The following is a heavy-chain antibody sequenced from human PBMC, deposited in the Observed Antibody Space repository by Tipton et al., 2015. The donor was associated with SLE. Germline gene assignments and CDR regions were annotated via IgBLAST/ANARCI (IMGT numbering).Heavy chain of an antibody. CDR3: AKDGTDCGGDCYYDWHFDL. Sequence: SLRLSCAASGFTFGSYAMSWVRQAPGKGLEWVSVIYSGGSRTYYADSVKGRFTISRENSKNTLYLQMHSLRAEDTAVYYCAKDGTDCGGDCYYDWHFDLWGRGTLVTASS. CDR2: IYSGGSRT. CDR1: GFTFGSYA. V-gene: IGHV3-23*03. D-gene: IGHD2-21*01. J-gene: IGHJ2*01.